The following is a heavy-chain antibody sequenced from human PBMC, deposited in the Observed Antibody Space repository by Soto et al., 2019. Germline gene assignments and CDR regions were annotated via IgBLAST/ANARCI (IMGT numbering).Heavy chain of an antibody. CDR3: GGGGGGYCSGGSCYLTPGY. V-gene: IGHV1-18*01. CDR2: ISAYNGNT. J-gene: IGHJ4*02. Sequence: QVQLVQSGAEVKKPGASVKVSCKASGYTFTSYGISWVRQAPGQGLEWMGWISAYNGNTNYAQKLQGRVTMTTDTPKSTANRELGALRSDDTAVYSWGGGGGGYCSGGSCYLTPGYWGQGTLVTVSS. CDR1: GYTFTSYG. D-gene: IGHD2-15*01.